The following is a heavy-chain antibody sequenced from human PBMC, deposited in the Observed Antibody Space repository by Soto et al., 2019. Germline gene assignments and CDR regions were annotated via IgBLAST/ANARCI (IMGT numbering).Heavy chain of an antibody. V-gene: IGHV4-30-4*01. CDR3: ARERTVTTEYYFDY. Sequence: SETLSLTCTVSGGSISSGDYYWSWIRQPPGKGLEWIGYIYYSGSTYYNPSLKSRVTISVDTSKNQFSPKLSSVTAADTAVYYCARERTVTTEYYFDYWGQGTLVTVSS. J-gene: IGHJ4*02. CDR2: IYYSGST. D-gene: IGHD4-17*01. CDR1: GGSISSGDYY.